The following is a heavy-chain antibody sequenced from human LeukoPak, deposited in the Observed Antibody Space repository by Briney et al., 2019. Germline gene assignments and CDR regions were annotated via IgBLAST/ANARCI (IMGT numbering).Heavy chain of an antibody. CDR3: ASQGYCSGGRCYEGH. CDR1: GGSFSNYY. Sequence: PSETLSLTCAVYGGSFSNYYWSWIRQPPGKGPEWIGEINHSGSTNYNPSLKSRVTISVDTSKKQFSLKLSSVTAADTTLYYCASQGYCSGGRCYEGHWGQGTLVTVSS. D-gene: IGHD2-15*01. V-gene: IGHV4-34*01. J-gene: IGHJ4*02. CDR2: INHSGST.